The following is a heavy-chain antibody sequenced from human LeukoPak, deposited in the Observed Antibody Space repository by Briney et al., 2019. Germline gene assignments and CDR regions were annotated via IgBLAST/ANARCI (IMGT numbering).Heavy chain of an antibody. Sequence: GASVEVSCKASGYAFTSYTMHWVRQAPGQRLEWMGWINAGNGNTKYSQKFQDRVTITRDTSASTAYMELSSLRSEDTAVYYCARGYGDYLRASYWGQGTLVTVSS. CDR3: ARGYGDYLRASY. CDR2: INAGNGNT. J-gene: IGHJ4*02. V-gene: IGHV1-3*01. CDR1: GYAFTSYT. D-gene: IGHD4-17*01.